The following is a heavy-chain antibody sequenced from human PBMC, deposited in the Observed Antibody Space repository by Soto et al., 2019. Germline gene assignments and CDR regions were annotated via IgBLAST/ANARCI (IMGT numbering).Heavy chain of an antibody. J-gene: IGHJ4*02. CDR2: IYTTGST. V-gene: IGHV4-4*07. CDR3: ARGLPGYSSSSGAVFDF. D-gene: IGHD6-6*01. Sequence: PSETLSLTCTVSGGSISGYFWIWIRQPAGKGLEWIGRIYTTGSTNFNPSLKSRVSMSVDTSKNQFSLKLSSVTAADTAVYYCARGLPGYSSSSGAVFDFWGKGTLVTV. CDR1: GGSISGYF.